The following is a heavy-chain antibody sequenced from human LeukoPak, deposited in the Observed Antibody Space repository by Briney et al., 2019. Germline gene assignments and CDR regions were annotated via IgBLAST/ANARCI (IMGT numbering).Heavy chain of an antibody. CDR2: INHSGST. CDR1: GGSFSGYY. CDR3: ARDAYYYDSSGPSGMDV. J-gene: IGHJ6*02. Sequence: PSETLSLTCAVYGGSFSGYYWSWIRQPPGKGLEWIGEINHSGSTNYNPSLKSRVTISVDTSKNQFSLKLSSVTAADTAVYYCARDAYYYDSSGPSGMDVWGQGTTVTVSS. D-gene: IGHD3-22*01. V-gene: IGHV4-34*01.